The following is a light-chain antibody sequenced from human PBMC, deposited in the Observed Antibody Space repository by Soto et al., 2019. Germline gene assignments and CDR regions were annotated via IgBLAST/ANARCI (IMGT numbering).Light chain of an antibody. J-gene: IGKJ3*01. CDR3: HQYDGSSIFT. CDR1: QSVSSNY. CDR2: GAS. V-gene: IGKV3-20*01. Sequence: EIVLTQSPGTLSLSPGERATLSCRASQSVSSNYLACYQQRPGQAPRLLIYGASTRAAGVPDRFSCSGSGTEFALTINRLEPEAFAVFYCHQYDGSSIFTFGPGTTVDIK.